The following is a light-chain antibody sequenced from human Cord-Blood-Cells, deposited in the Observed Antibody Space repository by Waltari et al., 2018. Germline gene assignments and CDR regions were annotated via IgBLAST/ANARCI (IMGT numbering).Light chain of an antibody. CDR1: KLGDNY. CDR3: QAWDSSVV. J-gene: IGLJ2*01. V-gene: IGLV3-1*01. Sequence: SYEPTQPPSVSVSPGQTASITSSGDKLGDNYACWSQQKPGQSPVRVIYQDSKRPSGIPERFSGSNSGNTATLTISGTQAMDEADYYCQAWDSSVVFGGGTKLTVL. CDR2: QDS.